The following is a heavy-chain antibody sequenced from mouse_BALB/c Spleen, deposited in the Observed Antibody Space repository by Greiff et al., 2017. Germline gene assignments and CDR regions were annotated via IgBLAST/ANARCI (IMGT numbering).Heavy chain of an antibody. CDR2: IDPENGDT. V-gene: IGHV14-4*02. Sequence: EVKLMESGAELVRSGASVKLSCTASGFNIKDYYMHWVKQRPEQGLEWIGWIDPENGDTEYAPKFQGKATMTADTSSNTAYLQLSSLTSEDTAVYYCNQGDYGQDYFDYWGQGTTLTVSS. J-gene: IGHJ2*01. D-gene: IGHD1-1*01. CDR3: NQGDYGQDYFDY. CDR1: GFNIKDYY.